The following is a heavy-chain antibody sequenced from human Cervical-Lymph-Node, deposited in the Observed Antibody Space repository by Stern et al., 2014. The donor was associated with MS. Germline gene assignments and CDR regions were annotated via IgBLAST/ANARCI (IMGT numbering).Heavy chain of an antibody. V-gene: IGHV1-2*02. J-gene: IGHJ4*02. CDR1: AYTITDYY. CDR3: ARGGGYSYSTLDY. D-gene: IGHD3-10*01. CDR2: INPNSGGT. Sequence: QVQLVQSGAEVKKPGASVKVSCKASAYTITDYYTHWVRQAPGHGLEWMGWINPNSGGTYSAQNFQGRLTMTRDTSISTAYMELSSLRSDDTAVYYCARGGGYSYSTLDYWGQGTQVTVSS.